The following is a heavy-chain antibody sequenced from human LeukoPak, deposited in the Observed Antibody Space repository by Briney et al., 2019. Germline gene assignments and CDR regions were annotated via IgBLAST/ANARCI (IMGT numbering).Heavy chain of an antibody. CDR3: TSLRSDWAGSSFDY. CDR1: GGSISSSSYY. V-gene: IGHV4-39*07. CDR2: IYYSGST. J-gene: IGHJ4*02. D-gene: IGHD5-12*01. Sequence: SETLSLTCTVSGGSISSSSYYWGWIRQPPGKGLEWIGSIYYSGSTNYNPSLKSRVTISVDTSKNQFSLKLSSVTAADTAVYYCTSLRSDWAGSSFDYWGQGTLVTVSS.